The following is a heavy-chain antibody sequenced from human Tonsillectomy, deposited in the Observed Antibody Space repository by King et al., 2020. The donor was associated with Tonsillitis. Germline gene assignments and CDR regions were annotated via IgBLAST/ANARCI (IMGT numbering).Heavy chain of an antibody. CDR1: GVTVSSNY. CDR3: ARWDYYGSGSYRP. J-gene: IGHJ5*02. V-gene: IGHV3-53*01. CDR2: IFCGGSS. D-gene: IGHD3-10*01. Sequence: VQLVESGGGLIQPGGSLRLSCAASGVTVSSNYMSWVRQAPGKGLEWGSVIFCGGSSYNADAVKGRVTISRDNSKNTLYLQMNSLRAEDTAVYYCARWDYYGSGSYRPWGQGTLVTVSS.